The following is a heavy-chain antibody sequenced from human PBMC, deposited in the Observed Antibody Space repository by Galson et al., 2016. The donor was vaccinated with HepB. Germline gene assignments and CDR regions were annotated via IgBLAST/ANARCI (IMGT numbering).Heavy chain of an antibody. CDR1: GFTFGSYA. D-gene: IGHD1-26*01. CDR2: ISSSGGTT. Sequence: SLRLSCAASGFTFGSYAMTWIRQAPGKGLEWVSSISSSGGTTYYTDSVKGRFTISRDGSESTLYVHMNGLRVEDTAVYYWAKGAAGGTYSALDYWGRGALVTVSS. V-gene: IGHV3-23*01. J-gene: IGHJ4*02. CDR3: AKGAAGGTYSALDY.